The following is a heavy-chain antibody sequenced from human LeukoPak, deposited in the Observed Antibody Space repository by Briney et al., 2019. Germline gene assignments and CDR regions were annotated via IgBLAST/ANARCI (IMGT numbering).Heavy chain of an antibody. CDR2: ISSSGSTI. D-gene: IGHD1-14*01. CDR3: AREGVWMADTGEPRGYFDL. V-gene: IGHV3-48*03. CDR1: GFTFSSYE. Sequence: PGGSLRLSCAASGFTFSSYEMKWLRQAPGKGLEWVSYISSSGSTIYYADSVKGRFTISRDNAKNSLYLQMNSLRAEDTAVYYCAREGVWMADTGEPRGYFDLWGRGTLVTVSS. J-gene: IGHJ2*01.